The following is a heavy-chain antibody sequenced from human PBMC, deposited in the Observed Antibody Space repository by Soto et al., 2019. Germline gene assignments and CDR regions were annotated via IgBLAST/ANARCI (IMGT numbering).Heavy chain of an antibody. Sequence: QVQLVESGGGVVQPGRSLRLSCAASGFTFSSYAMHWVRQAPGKGLEWVAVISYDGSNKYYADSVKGRFTISRDNSKNTLYLQMNSLRAEDTAVYYCARDAGGGYDFPYFDYWGQGTLVTVSS. CDR3: ARDAGGGYDFPYFDY. CDR2: ISYDGSNK. J-gene: IGHJ4*02. V-gene: IGHV3-30-3*01. CDR1: GFTFSSYA. D-gene: IGHD5-12*01.